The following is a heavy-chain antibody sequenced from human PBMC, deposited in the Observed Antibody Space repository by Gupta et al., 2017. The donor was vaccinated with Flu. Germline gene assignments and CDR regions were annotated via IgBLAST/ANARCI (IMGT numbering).Heavy chain of an antibody. CDR1: VGAIRGGGNY. Sequence: QVQLQVSGPGLVKPSPPLSLTCSVSVGAIRGGGNYWNWICQHPGKGLEWIGYSDFRGSTYYTTSRESRVIISADMTKNQFSLKLSSVSAADTAVYFCARSPALPPHYLVVWGQGTLVTVSS. CDR2: SDFRGST. J-gene: IGHJ4*02. CDR3: ARSPALPPHYLVV. D-gene: IGHD6-25*01. V-gene: IGHV4-31*03.